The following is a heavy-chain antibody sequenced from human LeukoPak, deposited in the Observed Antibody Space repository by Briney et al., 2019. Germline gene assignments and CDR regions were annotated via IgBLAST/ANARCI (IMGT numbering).Heavy chain of an antibody. D-gene: IGHD3-10*01. CDR2: IKLDGSER. CDR1: RFTFDSYW. Sequence: GGSLRLSCAASRFTFDSYWMSWVRQAPGKGLEWVANIKLDGSERYYMDSVRGRFTISRDYSKNSLDLQMNSLRAEDTAVYYCALSRGSGGPFDFWGQGTLVTVSS. J-gene: IGHJ4*02. CDR3: ALSRGSGGPFDF. V-gene: IGHV3-7*01.